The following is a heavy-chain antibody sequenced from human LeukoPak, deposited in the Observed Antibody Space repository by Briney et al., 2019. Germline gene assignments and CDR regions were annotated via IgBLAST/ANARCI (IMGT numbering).Heavy chain of an antibody. Sequence: GGSLRLSCAASGFTFSSYAMSWVRQAPGKGLEWVSAISGSGGSTYYADSVKGRFTISRDNSKNTLYLQMNSLRAEDTAVYYCAKLPKANYYDSSGYFDYWGQGTLVTVSS. CDR1: GFTFSSYA. V-gene: IGHV3-23*01. D-gene: IGHD3-22*01. CDR3: AKLPKANYYDSSGYFDY. J-gene: IGHJ4*02. CDR2: ISGSGGST.